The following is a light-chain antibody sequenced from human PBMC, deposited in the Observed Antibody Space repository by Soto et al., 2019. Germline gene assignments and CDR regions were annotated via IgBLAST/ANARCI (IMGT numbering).Light chain of an antibody. CDR2: WAS. CDR1: QSVLYSSNNKNY. V-gene: IGKV4-1*01. CDR3: QQYYSTPYT. Sequence: DIVLTQSPDSLAVSLGERATINCKSSQSVLYSSNNKNYLAWYQQKPGQPPRLLIYWASTRESGVPVRFSGSGSGTDFTLTISSLQAEDVAVYYCQQYYSTPYTFGQGTKLEIK. J-gene: IGKJ2*01.